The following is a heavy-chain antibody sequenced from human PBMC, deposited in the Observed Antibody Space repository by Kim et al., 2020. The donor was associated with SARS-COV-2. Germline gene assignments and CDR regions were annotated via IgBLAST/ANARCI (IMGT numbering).Heavy chain of an antibody. J-gene: IGHJ6*02. CDR2: IYSGGST. D-gene: IGHD6-19*01. CDR1: GFTVSSNY. Sequence: GGSLRLSCAASGFTVSSNYMSWVRQAPGKGLEWVSVIYSGGSTYYADSVKGRFTISRDNSKNTLYLQMNSLRAEDTAVYYCARDSVRYEYSSGWYYYGMDVWGQGTTVTVSS. CDR3: ARDSVRYEYSSGWYYYGMDV. V-gene: IGHV3-66*01.